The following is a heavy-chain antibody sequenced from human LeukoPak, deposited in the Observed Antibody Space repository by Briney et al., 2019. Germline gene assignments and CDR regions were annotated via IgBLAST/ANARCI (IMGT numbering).Heavy chain of an antibody. CDR2: IYHSGST. CDR1: GVSITTYY. D-gene: IGHD3-22*01. J-gene: IGHJ4*02. V-gene: IGHV4-59*13. CDR3: ARAQHITMNEVVPFDY. Sequence: SETLSLTCTVSGVSITTYYWSWIRQPPGKGLEWIGYIYHSGSTNYNPSLKSRVTISVDTSKNEFSLKLTSVTAADTAVYYCARAQHITMNEVVPFDYWGQGTLVTVSS.